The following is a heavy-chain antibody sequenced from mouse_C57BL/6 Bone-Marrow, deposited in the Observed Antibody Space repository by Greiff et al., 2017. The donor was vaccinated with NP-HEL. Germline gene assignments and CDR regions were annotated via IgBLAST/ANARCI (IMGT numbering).Heavy chain of an antibody. D-gene: IGHD1-1*01. Sequence: VKLQQPGAELVMPGASVKLSCKASGYTFTSYWMHWVKQRLGQGLEWIGEIDPSDSYTNYNQKFKGKSTLTVDKSSSTAYMQLSSLTSEDSAVYYCAITTVVAPYWYFDVWGTGTTVTVSS. CDR3: AITTVVAPYWYFDV. V-gene: IGHV1-69*01. J-gene: IGHJ1*03. CDR2: IDPSDSYT. CDR1: GYTFTSYW.